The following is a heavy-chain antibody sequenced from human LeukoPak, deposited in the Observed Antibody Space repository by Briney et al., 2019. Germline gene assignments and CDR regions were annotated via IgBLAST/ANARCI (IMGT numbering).Heavy chain of an antibody. J-gene: IGHJ3*02. CDR2: INTNTGGT. D-gene: IGHD3-10*01. Sequence: ASVQVSCKASGYRFTDYWIQWVRQAPGQGLEWMGWINTNTGGTVYAQKFQGRVTMTGDTSLTTSYMDLSRLTSDDTAVYYCARGGSFHEFDIWGQGTMVIVSS. V-gene: IGHV1-2*02. CDR1: GYRFTDYW. CDR3: ARGGSFHEFDI.